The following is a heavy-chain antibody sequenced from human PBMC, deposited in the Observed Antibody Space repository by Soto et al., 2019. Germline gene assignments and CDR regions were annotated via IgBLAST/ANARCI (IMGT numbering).Heavy chain of an antibody. CDR1: GFTFSSYG. CDR3: AKDSSSGLGY. J-gene: IGHJ4*02. V-gene: IGHV3-30*18. Sequence: VGSLRLSCAASGFTFSSYGMHWVRQAPGKGLEWVAVISYDGSNKYYADSVKGRFTTSRDNSKNTLYLQMNSLRAEDTAVYYCAKDSSSGLGYWGQGTLVTVSS. CDR2: ISYDGSNK. D-gene: IGHD6-6*01.